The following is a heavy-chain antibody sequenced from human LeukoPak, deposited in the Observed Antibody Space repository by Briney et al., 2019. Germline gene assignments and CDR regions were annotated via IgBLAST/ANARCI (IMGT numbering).Heavy chain of an antibody. V-gene: IGHV4-4*07. Sequence: SETLSLTCSVSGGSISSSYWSWIRQPAGKGLEWIGRIYISGSTNYNPSLKSRVTISVDTSKNQFSLKLSSVTAADTAVYYCARVPLWFGEVDYYYYYIDVWGKGTTVTVSS. CDR1: GGSISSSY. CDR2: IYISGST. J-gene: IGHJ6*03. D-gene: IGHD3-10*01. CDR3: ARVPLWFGEVDYYYYYIDV.